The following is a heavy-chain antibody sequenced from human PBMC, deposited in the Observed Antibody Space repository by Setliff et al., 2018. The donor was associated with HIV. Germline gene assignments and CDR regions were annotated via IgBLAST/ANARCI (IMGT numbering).Heavy chain of an antibody. CDR1: TNTFLKYG. D-gene: IGHD6-25*01. Sequence: ASVKVSCKASTNTFLKYGISWVRQAPGQGLEWMGWISVHNDNSNYAQRFRDIVTMTTDIHTSTAYMELRGLRSDDTAGYYCARGPSGAAGLGRAGFYFWGQGTLVTVSS. V-gene: IGHV1-18*01. J-gene: IGHJ4*01. CDR3: ARGPSGAAGLGRAGFYF. CDR2: ISVHNDNS.